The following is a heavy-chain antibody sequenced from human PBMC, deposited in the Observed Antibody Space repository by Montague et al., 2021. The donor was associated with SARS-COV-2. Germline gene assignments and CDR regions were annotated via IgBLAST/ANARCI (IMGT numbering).Heavy chain of an antibody. D-gene: IGHD2-21*02. CDR2: INPHSGGT. Sequence: SVRVSCKASGYIFSDYYVHWLRQAPGQGLEWMGWINPHSGGTNYAQKFQGRVTSTRDTSITTAYMDLSGLTSDDTAVYYCARGVTNDDWGQGTLVTVSS. CDR1: GYIFSDYY. V-gene: IGHV1-2*02. CDR3: ARGVTNDD. J-gene: IGHJ4*02.